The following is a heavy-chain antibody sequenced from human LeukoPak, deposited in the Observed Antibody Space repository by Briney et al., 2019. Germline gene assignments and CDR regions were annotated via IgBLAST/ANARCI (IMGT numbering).Heavy chain of an antibody. CDR3: ARHVDSGSSMDAFDI. Sequence: SETLSLTCTVSGHSIRSTSLYWGWVRQPPGKGLEWIGTIFYSGSTYYNPSLKSRVTISVDTSKNQFSLRLSSVTAEDTAVYYCARHVDSGSSMDAFDIWGQGTVVTVSS. J-gene: IGHJ3*02. CDR1: GHSIRSTSLY. D-gene: IGHD1-26*01. CDR2: IFYSGST. V-gene: IGHV4-39*01.